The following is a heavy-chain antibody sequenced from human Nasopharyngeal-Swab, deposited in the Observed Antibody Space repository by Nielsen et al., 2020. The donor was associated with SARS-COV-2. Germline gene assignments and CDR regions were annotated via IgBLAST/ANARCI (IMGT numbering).Heavy chain of an antibody. CDR2: ISSSSSTI. CDR3: ARALHIYYYDSSGYFGDAFDI. D-gene: IGHD3-22*01. Sequence: VRQAPGKGPEWGSYISSSSSTIYYADSVKGRFTISRDNAKNSLYLQMNSLRAEDTAVYYCARALHIYYYDSSGYFGDAFDIWGQGTMVTVSS. J-gene: IGHJ3*02. V-gene: IGHV3-48*01.